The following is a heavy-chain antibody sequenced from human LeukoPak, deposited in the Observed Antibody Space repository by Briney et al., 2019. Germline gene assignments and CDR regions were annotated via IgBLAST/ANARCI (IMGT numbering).Heavy chain of an antibody. J-gene: IGHJ4*02. CDR2: ISRTGSHT. CDR1: GFTFSDYY. CDR3: ARVGSTAEAGTPDY. V-gene: IGHV3-11*06. Sequence: PGGSLRLSCAASGFTFSDYYMSWIRQAPGKGLEWLSYISRTGSHTPYADSVKGRFTVSRDNAKNSLSLELNSLRVDDTAIYYCARVGSTAEAGTPDYWGQGTLVTVSS. D-gene: IGHD6-13*01.